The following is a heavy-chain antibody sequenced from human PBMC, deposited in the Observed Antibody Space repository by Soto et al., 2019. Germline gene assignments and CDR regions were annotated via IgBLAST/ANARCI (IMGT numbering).Heavy chain of an antibody. CDR3: ARGVSVTLAFQGGAPDQNYFDS. V-gene: IGHV6-1*01. D-gene: IGHD1-26*01. CDR2: TYYRSKWYN. Sequence: SQTLSLTCAISGDSVSSNSAAWNWIRQSPSRGLEWLGRTYYRSKWYNDYAVSVKSRITINPDTSKNQFSLQLNSVTPEDTAVYYCARGVSVTLAFQGGAPDQNYFDSCSQVTLVTLSS. CDR1: GDSVSSNSAA. J-gene: IGHJ4*02.